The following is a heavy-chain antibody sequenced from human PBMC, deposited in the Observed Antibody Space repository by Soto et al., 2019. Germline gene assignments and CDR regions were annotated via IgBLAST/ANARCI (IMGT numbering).Heavy chain of an antibody. CDR3: ARLWDTAITSGMDV. D-gene: IGHD5-18*01. J-gene: IGHJ6*02. V-gene: IGHV3-30-3*01. CDR1: GFTFSSYA. Sequence: QVQLVESGGGVVQPGRSLRLSCAASGFTFSSYAMHWVRQAPGKGLEWVAVISYDGSNKYYADSVKGRFTISRDNSKNTLYLQMNSLRAEGTAVYYCARLWDTAITSGMDVWGQGTTVTVSS. CDR2: ISYDGSNK.